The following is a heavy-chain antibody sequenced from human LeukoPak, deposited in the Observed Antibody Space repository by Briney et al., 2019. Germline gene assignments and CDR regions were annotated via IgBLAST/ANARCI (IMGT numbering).Heavy chain of an antibody. CDR1: GFTFSSTS. CDR3: TTAPTAMVFDY. Sequence: GGSLRLSCAASGFTFSSTSMSWVRQAPGKGLEWVGRIKSKTDGGTTDYAAPVKGRFTISRDDSKNTLYLQMNSLKTEDTAVYYCTTAPTAMVFDYWGQGTLVTISS. J-gene: IGHJ4*02. CDR2: IKSKTDGGTT. D-gene: IGHD5-18*01. V-gene: IGHV3-15*01.